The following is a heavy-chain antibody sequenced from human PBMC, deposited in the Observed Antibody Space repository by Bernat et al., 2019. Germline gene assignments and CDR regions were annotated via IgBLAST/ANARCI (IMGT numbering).Heavy chain of an antibody. V-gene: IGHV1-69*01. D-gene: IGHD1-26*01. CDR2: IIPIFGTA. CDR3: ARSPELRGSYYYYYYMDV. Sequence: QVQLVQSGAEVKKPGSSVKVSCKASGGTFSSYAISWVRQAPGQGLEWMGGIIPIFGTANYAQKFQGRVTITADESTSTAYMELSSLRSEDTAVYYCARSPELRGSYYYYYYMDVWGKGTTVTVSS. CDR1: GGTFSSYA. J-gene: IGHJ6*03.